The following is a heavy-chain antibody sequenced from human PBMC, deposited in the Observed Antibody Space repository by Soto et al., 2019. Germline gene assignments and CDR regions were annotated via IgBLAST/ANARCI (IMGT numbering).Heavy chain of an antibody. J-gene: IGHJ4*02. Sequence: QVQLVESGGGVVQPGRSLRLSCSTSAFTFSTYTLHWVRQAPGKGLEWVAVISFDGTDKFYANSVKGRFTVSRDNSKKTSYLQMNSLSAEDTAVYYCVREDVEHPYGLWGQGTLVTVSS. CDR3: VREDVEHPYGL. CDR1: AFTFSTYT. D-gene: IGHD3-10*01. V-gene: IGHV3-30-3*01. CDR2: ISFDGTDK.